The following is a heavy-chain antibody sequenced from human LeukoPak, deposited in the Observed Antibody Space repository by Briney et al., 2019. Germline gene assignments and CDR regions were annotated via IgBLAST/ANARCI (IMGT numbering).Heavy chain of an antibody. CDR2: INPISGGT. V-gene: IGHV1-2*02. D-gene: IGHD5-18*01. CDR3: ARRYSYGDRGRAAMRFYYYYMDV. J-gene: IGHJ6*03. CDR1: GYIFTGYY. Sequence: GASVKVSCKASGYIFTGYYMHWVRQAPGQGLEWMGWINPISGGTNYAQKFQGRVTMTRDTSISTAYMELSRLTSDDTAVYYCARRYSYGDRGRAAMRFYYYYMDVWGKGTTVTVSS.